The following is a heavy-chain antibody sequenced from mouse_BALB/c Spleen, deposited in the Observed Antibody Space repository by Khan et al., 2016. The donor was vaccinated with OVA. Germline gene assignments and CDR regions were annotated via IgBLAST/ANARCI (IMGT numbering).Heavy chain of an antibody. CDR2: ISTNYGDA. Sequence: QVQLKQSGAELVRPGVSVKISCKASGYTFTDYAMHWVKQRHAKSLEWIGVISTNYGDAGYNQKFQGKASMTVDRSSSAVYMDLARLTSEDSAIYYCVRGGKFVYWGQGTLVTVSA. CDR3: VRGGKFVY. CDR1: GYTFTDYA. V-gene: IGHV1S137*01. J-gene: IGHJ3*01. D-gene: IGHD1-1*02.